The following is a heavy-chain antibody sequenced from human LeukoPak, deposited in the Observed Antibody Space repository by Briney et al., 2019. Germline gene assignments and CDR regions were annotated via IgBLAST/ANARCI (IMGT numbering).Heavy chain of an antibody. CDR2: IYYSGST. J-gene: IGHJ3*02. Sequence: SETLSLTCTVSGGSISSYYWSWLRQPPGKGLEWIGYIYYSGSTNYNPSLKSRVTISVDTSKNQFSLKLSSVTAADTAVYYCAGSEVGAFDIWGQGTMVTVSS. CDR3: AGSEVGAFDI. CDR1: GGSISSYY. V-gene: IGHV4-59*01.